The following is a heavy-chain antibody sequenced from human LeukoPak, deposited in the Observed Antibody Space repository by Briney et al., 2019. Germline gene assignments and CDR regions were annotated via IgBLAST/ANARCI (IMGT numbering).Heavy chain of an antibody. J-gene: IGHJ3*02. CDR1: GGSFSSYY. Sequence: SETLSLTCAVYGGSFSSYYWGWIRQPPGKGLEWIGSIYYSGNTYYSPSLKSRVTVSVDTSKNQFSLNLTSVTVADTAVYYCARYYGDSLLYRGFDIWGQGTMVTVSS. D-gene: IGHD4-17*01. V-gene: IGHV4-39*01. CDR2: IYYSGNT. CDR3: ARYYGDSLLYRGFDI.